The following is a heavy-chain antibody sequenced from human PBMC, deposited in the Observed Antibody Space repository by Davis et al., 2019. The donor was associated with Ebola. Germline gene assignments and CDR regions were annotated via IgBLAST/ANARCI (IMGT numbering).Heavy chain of an antibody. V-gene: IGHV4-39*07. CDR3: ARARNGRRYSSSGSRYYYYGMDV. J-gene: IGHJ6*02. D-gene: IGHD6-6*01. CDR1: GGSISSSSYY. CDR2: INHSGST. Sequence: SETLSLTCTVSGGSISSSSYYWGWIRQPPGKGLEWIGSINHSGSTNYNPSLKSRVTISVDTSKNQFSLKLSSVTAADTAVYYCARARNGRRYSSSGSRYYYYGMDVWGQGTTVTVSS.